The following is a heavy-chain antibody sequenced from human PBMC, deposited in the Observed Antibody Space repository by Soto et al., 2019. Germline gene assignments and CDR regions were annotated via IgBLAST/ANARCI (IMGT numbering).Heavy chain of an antibody. V-gene: IGHV1-69*13. D-gene: IGHD5-18*01. CDR3: AREGVDSDVVTFFDY. CDR2: IIPIFDTA. CDR1: GGTLSNYA. Sequence: SVKVSCKTSGGTLSNYAISWLRQAPGQGPEWMGSIIPIFDTANYAQKFQGRVTITADESTSTVYMELSSLRSEDTAVYYCAREGVDSDVVTFFDYWGQGTLVTVSS. J-gene: IGHJ4*02.